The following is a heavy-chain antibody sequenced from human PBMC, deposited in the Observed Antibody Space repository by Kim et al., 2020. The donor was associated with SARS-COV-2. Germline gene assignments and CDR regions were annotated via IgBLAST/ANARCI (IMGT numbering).Heavy chain of an antibody. CDR1: GYTFTSYD. Sequence: ASVKVSCKASGYTFTSYDINWVRQATGQGLEWMGWMNPNSGNTGYAQKFQGRVTMTRNTSISTAYMELSSLRSEDTAVYYCARTGFRDYGDAFDIWGQGTMVTVSS. V-gene: IGHV1-8*01. CDR2: MNPNSGNT. CDR3: ARTGFRDYGDAFDI. D-gene: IGHD4-17*01. J-gene: IGHJ3*02.